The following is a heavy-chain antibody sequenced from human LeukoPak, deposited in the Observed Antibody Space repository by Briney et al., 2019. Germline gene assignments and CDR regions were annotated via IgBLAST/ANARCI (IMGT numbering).Heavy chain of an antibody. D-gene: IGHD3-10*01. CDR1: GGSITTGGYY. Sequence: PSETLSLACTVSGGSITTGGYYWSWIRQHPEKGLVWIGYIYSSGTTFSNPSLKSRVTISLDTSEHQFSLNLTSVTAADTAVYYCARAYGSGSASNRYFDSWGQGALVTVSS. J-gene: IGHJ4*02. CDR2: IYSSGTT. V-gene: IGHV4-31*03. CDR3: ARAYGSGSASNRYFDS.